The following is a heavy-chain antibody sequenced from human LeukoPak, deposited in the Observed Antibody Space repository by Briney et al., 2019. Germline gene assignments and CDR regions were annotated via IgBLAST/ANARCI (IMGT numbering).Heavy chain of an antibody. V-gene: IGHV1-69*05. D-gene: IGHD3-3*01. CDR3: ARGRIITDFWSGYYHTLEY. CDR2: IIPIFGTA. Sequence: SVKVSCKASGGTFSSYAISWVRQAPGQGLEWMGGIIPIFGTANYAQKFQGRVTITTDESTSTAYMELSSLRSEDTAVYYCARGRIITDFWSGYYHTLEYWGQGTLVTVSS. CDR1: GGTFSSYA. J-gene: IGHJ4*02.